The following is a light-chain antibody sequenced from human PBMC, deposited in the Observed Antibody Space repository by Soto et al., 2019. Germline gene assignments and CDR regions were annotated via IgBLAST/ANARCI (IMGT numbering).Light chain of an antibody. CDR3: QQPS. J-gene: IGKJ5*01. CDR2: DAS. CDR1: QSVSSY. V-gene: IGKV3-11*01. Sequence: EIVLTQSPATLSLSPGERATLSCRASQSVSSYLAWYQQKPGQAPRLLIYDASNRATGIPARFSGSGSGTEFTLTISSLEPEDFAVYYCQQPSVGKGTRREIK.